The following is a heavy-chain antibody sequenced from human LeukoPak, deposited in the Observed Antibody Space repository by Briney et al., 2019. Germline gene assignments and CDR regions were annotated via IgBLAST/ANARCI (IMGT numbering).Heavy chain of an antibody. V-gene: IGHV4-61*02. J-gene: IGHJ6*03. CDR2: IYTSGST. D-gene: IGHD4-11*01. CDR3: AREAATVTTFYYYYYMDV. CDR1: GGSISSGSYY. Sequence: SETLSLTCTVSGGSISSGSYYRSWIRQPAGKGLEWIGRIYTSGSTNYNPSLKSRVTISVDTSKNQFSLKLSAVTAADTAVYYCAREAATVTTFYYYYYMDVWGKGTTVTVSS.